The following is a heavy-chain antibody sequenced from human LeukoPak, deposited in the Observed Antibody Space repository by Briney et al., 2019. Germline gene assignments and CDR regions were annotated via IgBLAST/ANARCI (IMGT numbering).Heavy chain of an antibody. V-gene: IGHV3-7*01. Sequence: QAGGSLRLSCAASGFTFSRSWMTWVRQAPGKGLEFVANINQDGSVKNYVDFVRGRFTISRDNAKNSLYLQMNSLRAEDTAVYYCARDPGFSAFDIWGQGTMVTVSS. CDR1: GFTFSRSW. D-gene: IGHD6-25*01. CDR2: INQDGSVK. J-gene: IGHJ3*02. CDR3: ARDPGFSAFDI.